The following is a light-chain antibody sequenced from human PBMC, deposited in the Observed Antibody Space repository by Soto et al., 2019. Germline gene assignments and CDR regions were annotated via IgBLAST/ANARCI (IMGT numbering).Light chain of an antibody. V-gene: IGKV3-15*01. CDR2: AAS. CDR1: QSVTSN. J-gene: IGKJ4*01. Sequence: ELVLTQSPGTLSLSPGERATLSCRASQSVTSNYFAWYQQTPGQAPRLLIYAASTRATGVPGRFSGSGSGTEFSLTISSLQAEDSAVYYCQQYNHWPLTFGGGTKVDIK. CDR3: QQYNHWPLT.